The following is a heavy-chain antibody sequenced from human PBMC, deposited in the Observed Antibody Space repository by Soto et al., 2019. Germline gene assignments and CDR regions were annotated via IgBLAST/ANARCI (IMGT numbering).Heavy chain of an antibody. V-gene: IGHV1-18*01. CDR3: AKRWGITGAGYSYNYLDV. Sequence: ASVKVSCKTSGYTFTTYGISWVRQAPGQGLEWMGWISAYNGATIYAQNLQGRVTMTTDSSTSTAYMELRGLRSDDSAIYYCAKRWGITGAGYSYNYLDVWGKGTTVTV. J-gene: IGHJ6*03. CDR2: ISAYNGAT. CDR1: GYTFTTYG. D-gene: IGHD6-19*01.